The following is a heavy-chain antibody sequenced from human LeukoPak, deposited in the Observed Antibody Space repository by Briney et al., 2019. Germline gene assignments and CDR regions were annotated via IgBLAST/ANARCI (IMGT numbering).Heavy chain of an antibody. CDR1: GNSISSGYY. J-gene: IGHJ3*01. D-gene: IGHD2-8*01. Sequence: PSETLSLTCTVSGNSISSGYYRGWIRPPPGKGLEWIGTIYHSGSTYYNPSLKSRVTISVDTSKNHFSLKLSSVTAADTAVYYCAWGTKSVGVDASDVWGQGTMVTVSS. CDR2: IYHSGST. V-gene: IGHV4-38-2*02. CDR3: AWGTKSVGVDASDV.